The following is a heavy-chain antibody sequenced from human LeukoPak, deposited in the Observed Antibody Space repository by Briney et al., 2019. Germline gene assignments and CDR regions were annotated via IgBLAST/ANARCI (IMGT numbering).Heavy chain of an antibody. D-gene: IGHD2-15*01. CDR3: VKDLRYRSGGSCYSDYYYYYGMDV. V-gene: IGHV3-64D*06. CDR1: GFTFSSYA. J-gene: IGHJ6*04. CDR2: ISSNGGST. Sequence: GGSLRLSCSASGFTFSSYAMHWVRQAPGKGLEYVSAISSNGGSTYYADSVKGRFTISRDNSKNTLYLQMSSLRAEDTAVYYCVKDLRYRSGGSCYSDYYYYYGMDVWGKGTTVTVSS.